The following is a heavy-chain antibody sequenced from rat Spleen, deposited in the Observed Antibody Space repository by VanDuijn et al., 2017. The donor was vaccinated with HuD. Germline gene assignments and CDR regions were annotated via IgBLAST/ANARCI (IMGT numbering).Heavy chain of an antibody. V-gene: IGHV2S8*01. D-gene: IGHD5-1*01. CDR3: TRDPPGSSGVIDA. J-gene: IGHJ4*01. CDR1: GFSLTSNG. CDR2: ISTGGST. Sequence: QVQLKESGPGLAQPSRTLSLTCTVSGFSLTSNGVSWVRQPPGKGLEWIAAISTGGSTCYNSVFKSRLSISRDTSKSQVFLKMNRLQTDDTGTYYCTRDPPGSSGVIDAWGQGASVTVSS.